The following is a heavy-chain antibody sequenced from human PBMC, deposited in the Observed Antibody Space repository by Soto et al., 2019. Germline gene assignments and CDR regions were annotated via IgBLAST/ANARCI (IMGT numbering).Heavy chain of an antibody. V-gene: IGHV1-45*02. J-gene: IGHJ5*02. CDR1: GYTFSYRY. D-gene: IGHD6-19*01. Sequence: SVKVSCTASGYTFSYRYLHWVRQAPGQALEWMGWITPFNGNTNYAQKFQDRVTITRDTSASTAYMELSSLRSEDTAVYYCARDRHAVAGIGLYNWFDPWGQGTLVTVSS. CDR3: ARDRHAVAGIGLYNWFDP. CDR2: ITPFNGNT.